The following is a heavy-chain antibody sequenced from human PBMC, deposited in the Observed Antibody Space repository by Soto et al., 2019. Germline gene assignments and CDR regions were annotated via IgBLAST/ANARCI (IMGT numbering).Heavy chain of an antibody. Sequence: QVQLVESGGGVVQPGRSLRLSCAASGLTFSSYGMQWVRQAPGKGLEWVAVIWYDGSNKYYADSVKGRFTISRDNSKNTLYLQMNSLRAEDTAVYYCARGFPDSSGYYSPFDYWGQGTLVTVSS. D-gene: IGHD3-22*01. CDR3: ARGFPDSSGYYSPFDY. V-gene: IGHV3-33*01. J-gene: IGHJ4*02. CDR1: GLTFSSYG. CDR2: IWYDGSNK.